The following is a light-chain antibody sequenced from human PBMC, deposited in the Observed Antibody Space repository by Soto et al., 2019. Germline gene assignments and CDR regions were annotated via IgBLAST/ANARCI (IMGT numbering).Light chain of an antibody. V-gene: IGKV1-9*01. CDR2: GAS. CDR1: QGISSY. Sequence: DIQLNQSPSFLSASVGDRVTITCRASQGISSYLAWYQQKPGEAPKLLIYGASTLQSGVTSRFSGSGSGTEFTLTISSLQPEDFATYFCQRLNSNPAFGPGINVDF. CDR3: QRLNSNPA. J-gene: IGKJ3*01.